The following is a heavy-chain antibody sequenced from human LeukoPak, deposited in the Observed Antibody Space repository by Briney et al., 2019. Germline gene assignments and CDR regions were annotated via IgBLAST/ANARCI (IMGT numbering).Heavy chain of an antibody. CDR3: AVVVVAATLDY. J-gene: IGHJ4*02. CDR2: INPNSGGT. Sequence: SVKVSCKASVRTFTSYYMHWVRQAPGQGREWMGWINPNSGGTNYAQKFQGRVTMTRDTSISTAYMELSRLRSDDTAVYYCAVVVVAATLDYWGQGTLVTVSS. D-gene: IGHD2-15*01. V-gene: IGHV1-2*02. CDR1: VRTFTSYY.